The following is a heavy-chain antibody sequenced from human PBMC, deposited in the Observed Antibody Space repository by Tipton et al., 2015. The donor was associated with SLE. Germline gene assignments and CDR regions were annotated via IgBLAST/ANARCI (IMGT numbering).Heavy chain of an antibody. CDR3: ARLTWSNGPSEY. Sequence: TLSLTCTVSSGAISNYYWSWIRQPPGKGLEWIGYIYYTGSTNYNPSLKSRVTISVDTSKNQFSLQLISATAADTALYYCARLTWSNGPSEYWGQGTLVTVSS. CDR1: SGAISNYY. CDR2: IYYTGST. D-gene: IGHD1-26*01. V-gene: IGHV4-59*08. J-gene: IGHJ4*02.